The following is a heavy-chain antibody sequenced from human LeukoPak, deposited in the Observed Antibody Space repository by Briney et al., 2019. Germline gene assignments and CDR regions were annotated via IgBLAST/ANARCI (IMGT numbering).Heavy chain of an antibody. D-gene: IGHD3-10*01. J-gene: IGHJ4*02. CDR2: IYYSGST. Sequence: SETLSLTCTVSGGSISSSSYYWGWIRQPPGKGLEWIGSIYYSGSTYYNPSLKSRVTISVDTSKNQFSLKLSSVTIADTAVYYCAGQMWFGELLLIDSWGQGTLVTVSS. V-gene: IGHV4-39*01. CDR3: AGQMWFGELLLIDS. CDR1: GGSISSSSYY.